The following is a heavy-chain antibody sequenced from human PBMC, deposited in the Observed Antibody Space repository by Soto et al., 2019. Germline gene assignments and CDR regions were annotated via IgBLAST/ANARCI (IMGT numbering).Heavy chain of an antibody. V-gene: IGHV3-74*01. J-gene: IGHJ4*02. Sequence: VPLVESGGGSVQPGGSLRLSCVASGITFSGFWMHWVRQVPGKGLVWVARVDSAGSGTSYADSVKGRFTISRDNATNTLSLQMDSLRVEDTAVYYCATVFEHWGQGIPVTVSS. CDR3: ATVFEH. CDR1: GITFSGFW. CDR2: VDSAGSGT.